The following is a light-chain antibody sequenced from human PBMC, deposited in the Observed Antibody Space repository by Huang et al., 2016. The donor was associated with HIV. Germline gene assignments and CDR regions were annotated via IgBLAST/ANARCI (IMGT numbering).Light chain of an antibody. J-gene: IGKJ3*01. CDR2: AAS. V-gene: IGKV1-9*01. CDR1: QDINSH. Sequence: IQLTQSPSSLSASVGDRVTITCRASQDINSHLVWYQQKPGKAPKLLIYAASTLESGVPSRFSGSGSGTDFTLTINNLQPEDFATYYCLQLHTYPGTFGPGTNVDV. CDR3: LQLHTYPGT.